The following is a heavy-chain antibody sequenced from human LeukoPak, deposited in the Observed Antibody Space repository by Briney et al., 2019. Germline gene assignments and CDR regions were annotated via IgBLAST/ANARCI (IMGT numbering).Heavy chain of an antibody. Sequence: GGSLRLSCAASGFTFSNAWMSWVRQAPGKGLEWVGRIKSKTDGGTTDYAAPVKGRFTISRDDSKNTLYLQMNSLKTEDTAVYYCTTAMVRGDVFDYWGQGTLVTVSS. CDR1: GFTFSNAW. D-gene: IGHD3-10*01. V-gene: IGHV3-15*01. J-gene: IGHJ4*02. CDR3: TTAMVRGDVFDY. CDR2: IKSKTDGGTT.